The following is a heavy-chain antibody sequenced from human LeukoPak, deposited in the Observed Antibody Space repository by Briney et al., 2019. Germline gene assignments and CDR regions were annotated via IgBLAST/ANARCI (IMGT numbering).Heavy chain of an antibody. CDR3: TRGGYGGPRVAFDY. Sequence: GASVKVSCKASGYTFTRCYMHWVRQAPGQGLEWMGIISPSGASTSYAQKFQGRVTMTRDTSTSTVYMELSSLRSEDTAVYYCTRGGYGGPRVAFDYWGQGTLVTVSS. CDR1: GYTFTRCY. CDR2: ISPSGAST. D-gene: IGHD1-1*01. V-gene: IGHV1-46*01. J-gene: IGHJ4*02.